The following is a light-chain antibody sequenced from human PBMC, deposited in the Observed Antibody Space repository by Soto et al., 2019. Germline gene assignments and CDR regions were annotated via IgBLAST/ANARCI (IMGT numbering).Light chain of an antibody. Sequence: EKVMTQSPATLSVSPGERATLSCRASQNVKTRLAWYQQKPGQAPRLLIYDAFTRATGIPARFSGSASGTEFTLTISSLQPDDFATYYCQQYNSFTFGGGTKVEIK. V-gene: IGKV3-15*01. CDR2: DAF. CDR3: QQYNSFT. CDR1: QNVKTR. J-gene: IGKJ4*01.